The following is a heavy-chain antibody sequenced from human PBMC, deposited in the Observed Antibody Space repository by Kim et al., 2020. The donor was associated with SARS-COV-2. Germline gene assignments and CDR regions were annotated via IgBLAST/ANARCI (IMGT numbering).Heavy chain of an antibody. Sequence: GGSLRLSCAASGFTFSDYYMSWIRQAPGKGLEWVSYISSSGSTIYYADSVKGRFTISRDNAKNSLYLQMNSLRAEDMAVYYCAGSGSSMVRGVDNWFDPWGQGTLVTVSS. CDR3: AGSGSSMVRGVDNWFDP. D-gene: IGHD3-10*01. CDR2: ISSSGSTI. CDR1: GFTFSDYY. J-gene: IGHJ5*02. V-gene: IGHV3-11*01.